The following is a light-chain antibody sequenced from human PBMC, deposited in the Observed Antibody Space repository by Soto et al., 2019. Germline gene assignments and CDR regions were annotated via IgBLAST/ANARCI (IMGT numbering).Light chain of an antibody. CDR2: GAS. J-gene: IGKJ1*01. V-gene: IGKV3-20*01. CDR3: QQYGSLPWT. Sequence: EIALTQSPATMSLSPGERATLSCRASQNVDSNYLGWYQQKHDQAPRIIIFGASGRATGIPDRCSGSGSGTDVTLTISRLQPEDAAMYYCQQYGSLPWTFGQGTKVDIK. CDR1: QNVDSNY.